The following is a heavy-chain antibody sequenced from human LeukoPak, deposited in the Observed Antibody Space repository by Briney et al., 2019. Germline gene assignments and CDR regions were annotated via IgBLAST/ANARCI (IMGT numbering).Heavy chain of an antibody. D-gene: IGHD3-10*01. V-gene: IGHV1-18*01. CDR2: ISADNGNT. CDR1: GYTFTTYG. CDR3: ARAPQGTYYYGSGSYYPDY. J-gene: IGHJ4*02. Sequence: ASVKVSCKASGYTFTTYGISWVRQAPGQGPEWMGWISADNGNTKYAQKFQGRVTITRDTSASTAYMELSSLRSEDTAVYYCARAPQGTYYYGSGSYYPDYWGQGTLVTVSS.